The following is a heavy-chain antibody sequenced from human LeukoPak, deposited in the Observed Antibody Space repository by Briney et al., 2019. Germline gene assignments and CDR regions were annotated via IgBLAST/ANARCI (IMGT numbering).Heavy chain of an antibody. Sequence: ASVKVSCKASGYTFTSYGISWVRQAPGQGLEWMGWISAYNGNTNYAQKLQGRVTMTTDTSTSAAYMELRSLRSDDTAVYYCARDSGLMTTVVTDYSGAFDIWGQGTMVTVSS. CDR1: GYTFTSYG. CDR3: ARDSGLMTTVVTDYSGAFDI. V-gene: IGHV1-18*01. J-gene: IGHJ3*02. CDR2: ISAYNGNT. D-gene: IGHD4-23*01.